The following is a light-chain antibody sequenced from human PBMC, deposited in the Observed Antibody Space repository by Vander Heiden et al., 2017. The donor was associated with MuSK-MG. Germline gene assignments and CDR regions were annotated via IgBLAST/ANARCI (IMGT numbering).Light chain of an antibody. CDR2: DAS. V-gene: IGKV1-5*01. CDR3: QQNNSYPYT. J-gene: IGKJ2*01. CDR1: QSTSSW. Sequence: DIQMTPSPSTLSASVGDRVTITCRASQSTSSWLAWYQQKPGKAPKLLIYDASSLESGVPSRFSGSGSGTEFTLTISSLQPDDFATYYCQQNNSYPYTFGQGTKLEIK.